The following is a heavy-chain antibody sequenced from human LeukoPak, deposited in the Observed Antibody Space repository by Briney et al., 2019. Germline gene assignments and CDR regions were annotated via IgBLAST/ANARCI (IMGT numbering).Heavy chain of an antibody. CDR1: GGSISSGDYY. D-gene: IGHD1-26*01. J-gene: IGHJ6*02. Sequence: SETLSLTCTVSGGSISSGDYYWSWIRQPPGKGLEWIGEINHSGSTNYNPSLKSRVTISVDTSKNQFSLKLSSVTAADTAVYYCARRIVGATSGMDVWGQGTTVTVSS. CDR2: INHSGST. V-gene: IGHV4-39*07. CDR3: ARRIVGATSGMDV.